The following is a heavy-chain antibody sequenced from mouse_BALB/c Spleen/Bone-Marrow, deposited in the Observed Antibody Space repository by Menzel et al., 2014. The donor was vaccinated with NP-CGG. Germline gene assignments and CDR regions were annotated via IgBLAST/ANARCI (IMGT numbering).Heavy chain of an antibody. Sequence: LPQSAPSLVKPSQTLSLTCSVTGDSITSGYWNWIRKFPGNKLEYMGYISYSGSTYYNPSLESRISITRDTSKNQYYLQLNSVTTEDTATYYCARSRDYYGNSLDYWGQGTTLTVSS. CDR3: ARSRDYYGNSLDY. CDR1: GDSITSGY. J-gene: IGHJ2*01. V-gene: IGHV3-8*02. CDR2: ISYSGST. D-gene: IGHD2-1*01.